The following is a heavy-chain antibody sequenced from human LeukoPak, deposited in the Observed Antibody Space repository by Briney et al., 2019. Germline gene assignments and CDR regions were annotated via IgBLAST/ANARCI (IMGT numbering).Heavy chain of an antibody. CDR1: GGSFSGYY. CDR2: INHSGST. D-gene: IGHD6-13*01. Sequence: SETLSLTCAVYGGSFSGYYWSWIRQPPGKGLEWIGEINHSGSTNYNPSLKSRVTISVDTSKNQFSLKLSSVTAADTAVYYCARDRAAAAGPIYYYYYGMDVWGQGTTVTVSS. CDR3: ARDRAAAAGPIYYYYYGMDV. V-gene: IGHV4-34*01. J-gene: IGHJ6*02.